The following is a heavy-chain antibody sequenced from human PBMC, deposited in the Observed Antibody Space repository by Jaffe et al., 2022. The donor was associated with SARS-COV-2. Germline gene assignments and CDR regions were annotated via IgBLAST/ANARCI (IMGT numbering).Heavy chain of an antibody. V-gene: IGHV3-74*01. D-gene: IGHD5-18*01. CDR3: ARGPVDTAMVYYYYYGMDV. CDR1: GFTFSSYW. J-gene: IGHJ6*02. CDR2: INSDGSST. Sequence: EVQLVESGGGLVQPGGSLRLSCAASGFTFSSYWMHWVRQAPGKGLVWVSRINSDGSSTSYADSVKGRFTISRDNAKNTLYLQMNSLRAEDTAVYYCARGPVDTAMVYYYYYGMDVWGQGTTVTVSS.